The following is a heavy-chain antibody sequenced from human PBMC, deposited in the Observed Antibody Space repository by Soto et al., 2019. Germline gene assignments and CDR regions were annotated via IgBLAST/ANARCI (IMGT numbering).Heavy chain of an antibody. CDR3: AKDFGYNYGYDAFDI. Sequence: PGGSLRLSCEVSGFTFSSHVMSWARQAPGKGLEFVSSITSSGGSTYCVDSVKGRFTISRDNSKNTLYLQMNSLRAEDTAVYYCAKDFGYNYGYDAFDIWGQGTMVTVSS. CDR2: ITSSGGST. V-gene: IGHV3-23*01. J-gene: IGHJ3*02. CDR1: GFTFSSHV. D-gene: IGHD5-18*01.